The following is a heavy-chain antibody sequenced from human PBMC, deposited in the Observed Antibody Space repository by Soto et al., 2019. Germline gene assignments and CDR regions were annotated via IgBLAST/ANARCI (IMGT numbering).Heavy chain of an antibody. Sequence: PGGSLRLSCAVSGFTFEDYAMHWVRQAPGKGLEWVSGISWDSRSVAYADSVKGRFTISRDNAENSLHLQMNGLRAEDTAVYYCAKDSIRRSFSRSSTRARDAFDIWGQGTMVTVSS. V-gene: IGHV3-9*01. CDR2: ISWDSRSV. D-gene: IGHD6-6*01. CDR3: AKDSIRRSFSRSSTRARDAFDI. J-gene: IGHJ3*02. CDR1: GFTFEDYA.